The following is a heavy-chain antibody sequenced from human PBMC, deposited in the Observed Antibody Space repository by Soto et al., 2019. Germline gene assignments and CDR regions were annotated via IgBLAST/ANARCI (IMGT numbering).Heavy chain of an antibody. D-gene: IGHD3-10*01. CDR1: GGSISSSSYY. Sequence: SETLSLTCTVSGGSISSSSYYWGWIRQPPGKGLEWIGSIYYSGCTYYNPSLKSRVTISVDTSKNQFSLKLSSVTAADTAVYYCARHFGSGSYYSLSYYYYGMDVWGQGTTVTVSS. V-gene: IGHV4-39*01. CDR3: ARHFGSGSYYSLSYYYYGMDV. CDR2: IYYSGCT. J-gene: IGHJ6*02.